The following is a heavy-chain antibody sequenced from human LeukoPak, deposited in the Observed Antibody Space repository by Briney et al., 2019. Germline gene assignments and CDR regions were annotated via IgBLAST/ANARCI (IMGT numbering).Heavy chain of an antibody. CDR3: AKARIQLHYSYGMDA. CDR1: GFTFSSYG. D-gene: IGHD5-18*01. J-gene: IGHJ6*02. CDR2: IWYDGSNK. Sequence: GGSLRLSCAASGFTFSSYGMHWVRQAPGKGLEWAVAIWYDGSNKYYADSVKGRFTTSRDNSKNTLYLQMNSLRAEDTAVYYCAKARIQLHYSYGMDAWGHGTTVTVAS. V-gene: IGHV3-33*03.